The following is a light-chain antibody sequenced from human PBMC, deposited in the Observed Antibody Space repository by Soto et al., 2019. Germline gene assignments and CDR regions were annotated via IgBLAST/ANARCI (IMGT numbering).Light chain of an antibody. Sequence: QSVLTQPPSVSGAPGQRVTISCTGSSSNIGAGYDVHWYQQLPGTAPKLLIYGNSNRPSGVPDRFSGSKSGTSASLAITGLQAEDETDYYCQSYANSLSGLVFGTGTKVTVL. CDR1: SSNIGAGYD. J-gene: IGLJ1*01. CDR2: GNS. V-gene: IGLV1-40*01. CDR3: QSYANSLSGLV.